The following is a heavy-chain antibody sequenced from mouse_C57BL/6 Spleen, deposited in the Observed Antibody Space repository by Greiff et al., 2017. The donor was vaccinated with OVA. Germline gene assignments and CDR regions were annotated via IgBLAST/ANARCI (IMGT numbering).Heavy chain of an antibody. CDR1: GYTFTSYW. V-gene: IGHV1-52*01. CDR2: IDPSDSET. Sequence: VQLQQPGAELVRPGSSVKLSCKASGYTFTSYWMHWVKQRPIQGLEWIGNIDPSDSETHYNQKFKDKATLTVDKSSSTAYMQLSSLTSEDSAVYYCARRDDYYGSSYGYFDVWGTGTTVTVSS. CDR3: ARRDDYYGSSYGYFDV. D-gene: IGHD1-1*01. J-gene: IGHJ1*03.